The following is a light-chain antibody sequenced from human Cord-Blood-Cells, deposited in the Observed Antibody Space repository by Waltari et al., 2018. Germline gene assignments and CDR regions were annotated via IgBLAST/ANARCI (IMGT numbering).Light chain of an antibody. J-gene: IGLJ3*02. CDR3: SSYTSSSTWV. Sequence: QSALTQPASVSGSPGQSITISCTGTSSDVGGYNYVSWYQQHPGKAPKLMIYDVSKRPSGVSIRCSGSKSGDTDSLTISGLQAEDEADYYCSSYTSSSTWVFGGGTKLTVL. CDR1: SSDVGGYNY. V-gene: IGLV2-14*01. CDR2: DVS.